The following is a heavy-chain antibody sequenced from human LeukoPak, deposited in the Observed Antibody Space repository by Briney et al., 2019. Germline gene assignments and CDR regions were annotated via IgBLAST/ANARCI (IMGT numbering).Heavy chain of an antibody. V-gene: IGHV4-59*08. CDR2: IYYSGST. J-gene: IGHJ4*02. D-gene: IGHD3-3*01. Sequence: SETLSFTCTVSGGSISSYYWSWIRQPPGKGLEWIGYIYYSGSTNYNPSLKSRVTISVDTSKNQFSLKLSSVTAADTAVYYCARHTYDFWSGYWCYFDYRGQGTLVTVSS. CDR1: GGSISSYY. CDR3: ARHTYDFWSGYWCYFDY.